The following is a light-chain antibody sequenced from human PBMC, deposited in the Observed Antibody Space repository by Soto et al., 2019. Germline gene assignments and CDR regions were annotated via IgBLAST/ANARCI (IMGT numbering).Light chain of an antibody. CDR3: QQRCDWPLT. V-gene: IGKV3D-20*02. J-gene: IGKJ4*01. CDR1: QTVTKNY. Sequence: EIVLTQSPGTLSLSPGERATLSCGASQTVTKNYLAWFQQKPGLAPRLLIYDASSRDTGIPDRFSGSGSGTDFTLTISRLEPEDFAVYFCQQRCDWPLTFGGGTKVDIK. CDR2: DAS.